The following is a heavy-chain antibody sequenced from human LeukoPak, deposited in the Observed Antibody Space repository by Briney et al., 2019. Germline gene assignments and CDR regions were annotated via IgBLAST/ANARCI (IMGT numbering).Heavy chain of an antibody. D-gene: IGHD1/OR15-1a*01. CDR2: IYYNGHT. CDR1: GSSISSYY. CDR3: ARDRHWTNDWVFDY. Sequence: SETLSLTCTVSGSSISSYYWSWIRQSPGKGLEWIGYIYYNGHTDYNPSLKSRVTISLDTSKNQFSLKLSSVTAADTAVYYCARDRHWTNDWVFDYWGQGTLVTVSS. V-gene: IGHV4-59*13. J-gene: IGHJ4*02.